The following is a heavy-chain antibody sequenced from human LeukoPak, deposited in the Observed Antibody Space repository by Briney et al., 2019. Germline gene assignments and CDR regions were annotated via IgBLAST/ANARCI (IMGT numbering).Heavy chain of an antibody. J-gene: IGHJ4*02. CDR2: IYHSGST. V-gene: IGHV4-34*01. CDR1: GGSFSGYY. D-gene: IGHD6-13*01. CDR3: ARGSWSRFDY. Sequence: SETLSLTCAVYGGSFSGYYWSWIRQPPGKGLEWIGEIYHSGSTNYNPSLKSRVTISVDKSKNQFSLKLSSVTAADTAVYYCARGSWSRFDYWGQGTLVTVSS.